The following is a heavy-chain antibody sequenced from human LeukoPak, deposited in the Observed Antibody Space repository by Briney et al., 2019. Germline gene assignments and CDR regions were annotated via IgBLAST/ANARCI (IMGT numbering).Heavy chain of an antibody. D-gene: IGHD6-19*01. CDR2: ISGSGGST. J-gene: IGHJ4*02. Sequence: GGSLRLSCAASGFTFSSYAMSWVRQAPGKGLEWVSAISGSGGSTYYVDSVKGRFTISRDNSKNTLYLQMNSLRAEDTAVYYCAKVGSSGWYFDYWGQGTLVIVSS. CDR1: GFTFSSYA. CDR3: AKVGSSGWYFDY. V-gene: IGHV3-23*01.